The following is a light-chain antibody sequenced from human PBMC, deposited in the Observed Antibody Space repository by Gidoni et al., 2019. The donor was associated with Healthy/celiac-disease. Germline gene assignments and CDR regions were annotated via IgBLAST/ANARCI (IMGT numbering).Light chain of an antibody. CDR1: PSGSSN. CDR2: GAS. J-gene: IGKJ1*01. Sequence: EIVMTQSPATLSVSPGERATLSCRASPSGSSNLAWYQQKPGQAPRLLTYGASTRATGIPARFSGSGSGTEFTLTISSLQSEDFAVYYCQQYNNWPPWTFGQGTKVEIK. CDR3: QQYNNWPPWT. V-gene: IGKV3-15*01.